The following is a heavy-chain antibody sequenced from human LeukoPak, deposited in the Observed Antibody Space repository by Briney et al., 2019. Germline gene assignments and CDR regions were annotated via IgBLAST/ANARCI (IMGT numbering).Heavy chain of an antibody. J-gene: IGHJ6*02. CDR2: IIPIFGTA. CDR3: ARRSIAVAGRTYYGMDV. Sequence: SVKVSCKASGGTFSSYAISWVRQAPGQGLEWMGGIIPIFGTANYAQKFQGRVTITPDESTSTAYMELSSLRSEDTAVYYCARRSIAVAGRTYYGMDVWGQGTTVTVSS. V-gene: IGHV1-69*13. D-gene: IGHD6-19*01. CDR1: GGTFSSYA.